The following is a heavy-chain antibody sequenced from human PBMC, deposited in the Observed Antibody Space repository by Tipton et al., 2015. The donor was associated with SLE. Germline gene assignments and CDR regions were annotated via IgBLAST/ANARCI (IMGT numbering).Heavy chain of an antibody. CDR3: ARDDYYDSSGYRPYYFDY. Sequence: GSLRLSCAASGFTLSSYNMNWVRQAPGKGLEWVSSISSSSSYIYYADSVKGRFTFSRDNAKNSLYLQMNSLRAEDTAVYYCARDDYYDSSGYRPYYFDYWGQGTLVTVSS. CDR1: GFTLSSYN. V-gene: IGHV3-21*01. J-gene: IGHJ4*02. CDR2: ISSSSSYI. D-gene: IGHD3-22*01.